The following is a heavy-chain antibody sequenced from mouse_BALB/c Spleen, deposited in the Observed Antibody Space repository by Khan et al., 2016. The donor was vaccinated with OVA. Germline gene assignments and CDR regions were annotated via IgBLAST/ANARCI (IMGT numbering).Heavy chain of an antibody. CDR2: ISYSGST. CDR1: GYSITSNYA. V-gene: IGHV3-2*02. J-gene: IGHJ4*01. Sequence: EVELVESGPGLVKPSQSLSLTCTVTGYSITSNYAWSWIRQFPGNKLEWMGYISYSGSTNYNPSLKSRISATRDPSENQFFLQLSSVTTEDTARYCCARQNYYGDALDYWGQGTSVTVSS. CDR3: ARQNYYGDALDY. D-gene: IGHD1-2*01.